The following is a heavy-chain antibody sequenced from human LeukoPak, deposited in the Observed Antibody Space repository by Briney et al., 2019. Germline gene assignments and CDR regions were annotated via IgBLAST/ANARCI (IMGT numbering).Heavy chain of an antibody. Sequence: PGGSLRLSCTVSGFTVSSNSMNWVRQAPGKGLEWISYISSGSPTIFYADSVKGRFTISRDKAKNSLYLQMNSLRAEDTALYYCAINGGGDSGYGNFDYWGQGTLVTVSS. CDR1: GFTVSSNS. CDR2: ISSGSPTI. J-gene: IGHJ4*02. D-gene: IGHD5-12*01. CDR3: AINGGGDSGYGNFDY. V-gene: IGHV3-48*01.